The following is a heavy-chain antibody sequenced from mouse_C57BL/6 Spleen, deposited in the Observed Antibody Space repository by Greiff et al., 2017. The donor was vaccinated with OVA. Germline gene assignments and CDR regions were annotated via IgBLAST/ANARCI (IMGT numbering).Heavy chain of an antibody. CDR2: IYPSDSET. CDR3: ARDYGSSSLPYWYFDV. Sequence: QVQLQQPGAELVRPGSSVKLSCKASGYTFTSYWMDWVKQRPGQGLEWIGNIYPSDSETHYNQKFKDKATLTVDKSSSTAYMQLSSLTSEDSAVYYCARDYGSSSLPYWYFDVWGTGTTVTVSS. D-gene: IGHD1-1*01. J-gene: IGHJ1*03. V-gene: IGHV1-61*01. CDR1: GYTFTSYW.